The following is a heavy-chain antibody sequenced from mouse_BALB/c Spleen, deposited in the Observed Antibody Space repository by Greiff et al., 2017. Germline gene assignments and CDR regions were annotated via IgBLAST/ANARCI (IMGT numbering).Heavy chain of an antibody. Sequence: EVQLVESGGGLVKPGGSLKLSCAASGFAFSSYDMSWVRQTPEKRLEWVAYISSGGGSTYYPDTVKGRFTISRDNAKNTLYLQMSSLKSEDTAMYYCARGGVSSRGYFDVWGAGTTVTVSS. CDR1: GFAFSSYD. CDR2: ISSGGGST. J-gene: IGHJ1*01. CDR3: ARGGVSSRGYFDV. V-gene: IGHV5-12-1*01.